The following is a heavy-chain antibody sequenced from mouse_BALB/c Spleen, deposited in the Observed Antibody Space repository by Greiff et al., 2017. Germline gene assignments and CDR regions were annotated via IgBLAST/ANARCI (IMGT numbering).Heavy chain of an antibody. CDR1: GFTFSDYY. Sequence: DVKLVESGGGLVKPGGSLKLSCAASGFTFSDYYMYWVRQTPEKRLEWVATISDGGSYTYYPDSVKGRFTISRDNAKNNLYLQMSSLKSEDTAMYYCAREEAFRFAYWGQGTLVTVSA. J-gene: IGHJ3*01. CDR3: AREEAFRFAY. CDR2: ISDGGSYT. D-gene: IGHD3-2*02. V-gene: IGHV5-4*02.